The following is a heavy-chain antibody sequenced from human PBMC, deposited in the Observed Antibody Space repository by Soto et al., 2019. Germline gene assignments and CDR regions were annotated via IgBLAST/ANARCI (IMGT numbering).Heavy chain of an antibody. CDR3: ATILNCSGGSCYIRVDY. CDR1: GGSISIGDYY. J-gene: IGHJ4*02. V-gene: IGHV4-30-4*01. Sequence: PSETLSLTCTVSGGSISIGDYYWSCIRQPPGKGLEWIGYIYYSGSTYYNPSLKSRVTISVDTSKNQFSLKLSSVTAADTAVYYCATILNCSGGSCYIRVDYWGQGTLVTVSS. CDR2: IYYSGST. D-gene: IGHD2-15*01.